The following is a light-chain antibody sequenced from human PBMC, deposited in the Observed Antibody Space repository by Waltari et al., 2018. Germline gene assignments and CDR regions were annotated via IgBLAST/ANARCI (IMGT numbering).Light chain of an antibody. J-gene: IGLJ2*01. CDR2: EAT. V-gene: IGLV2-23*01. CDR1: RSDIGAYNF. Sequence: QSVLTQPASVSGSPGQSITISCTGTRSDIGAYNFVSWFQQLPGQAPRLLISEATKRPSGVSYRFSGSNSGNTASLSISDLQAEDEADYYCCSYVGGSRVLFGGGTKLTV. CDR3: CSYVGGSRVL.